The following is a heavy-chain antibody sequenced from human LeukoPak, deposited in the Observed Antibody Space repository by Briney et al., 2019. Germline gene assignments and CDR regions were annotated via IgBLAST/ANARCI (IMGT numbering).Heavy chain of an antibody. CDR3: ATEMAAMVY. J-gene: IGHJ4*02. V-gene: IGHV3-74*01. CDR2: INSDGSST. D-gene: IGHD5-24*01. Sequence: GGSLRLSCAASGFTFSSYWMHWVRHAPGKGLVWDSHINSDGSSTSYADSVKGRFTISRDNAKHTLYLQMNSLRAEDTAVCYCATEMAAMVYWGQGTLVTVSS. CDR1: GFTFSSYW.